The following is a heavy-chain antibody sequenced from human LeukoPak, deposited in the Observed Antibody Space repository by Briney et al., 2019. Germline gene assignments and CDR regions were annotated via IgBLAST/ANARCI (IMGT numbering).Heavy chain of an antibody. V-gene: IGHV5-51*04. CDR1: GYSLTSYW. J-gene: IGHJ4*02. Sequence: GESLKISCKVSGYSLTSYWIGWVRQMPGKGLEWMGIIYRGDSDTRYSQTFQVQVPVSVAKPISTAYLQWSSLKASDTALYYCATSLTDDYAFDSWGQGTLVTVSS. CDR3: ATSLTDDYAFDS. CDR2: IYRGDSDT. D-gene: IGHD4-17*01.